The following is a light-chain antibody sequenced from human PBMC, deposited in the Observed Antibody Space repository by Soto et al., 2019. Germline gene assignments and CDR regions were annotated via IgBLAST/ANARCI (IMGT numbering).Light chain of an antibody. Sequence: QSVLTQPRSVSGSPGQSVTISCTGTSRDVGGYNYVSWYQQYPGKAPKLMIYDVSKRPSGVPDRFSGSKSGNTASLTISGLQAEDEADYYCYSYAGSYTFYVFGTGTKVTVL. J-gene: IGLJ1*01. CDR1: SRDVGGYNY. CDR3: YSYAGSYTFYV. CDR2: DVS. V-gene: IGLV2-11*01.